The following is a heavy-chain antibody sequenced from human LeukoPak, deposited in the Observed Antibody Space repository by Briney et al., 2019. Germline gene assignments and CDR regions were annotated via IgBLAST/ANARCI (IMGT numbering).Heavy chain of an antibody. Sequence: SETLSLTCAVYGGSFSGYYWSWIRQPPGKGLEWIGYIYYSGSTNYNPSLKSRVTISVDTSKNQFSLKLSSVTAADTAVYYCARDFGMATTQIWGQGTMVTVSS. J-gene: IGHJ3*02. CDR3: ARDFGMATTQI. CDR2: IYYSGST. D-gene: IGHD5-24*01. CDR1: GGSFSGYY. V-gene: IGHV4-59*01.